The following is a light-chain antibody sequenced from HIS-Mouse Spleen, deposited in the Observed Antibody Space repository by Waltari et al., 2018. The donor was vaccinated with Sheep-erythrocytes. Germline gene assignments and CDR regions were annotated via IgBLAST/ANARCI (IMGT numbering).Light chain of an antibody. CDR2: EVS. CDR3: SSYAGNNNLV. CDR1: SSDVGGYNY. V-gene: IGLV2-8*01. Sequence: QSALTQPPSASGSPGQSVTISCTGTSSDVGGYNYVSWYQQHPGKAPKLMIYEVSKRPSGVPDRFSGSQSGNTASLTVSGLQAEDEADYYCSSYAGNNNLVFGGGTKLTVL. J-gene: IGLJ2*01.